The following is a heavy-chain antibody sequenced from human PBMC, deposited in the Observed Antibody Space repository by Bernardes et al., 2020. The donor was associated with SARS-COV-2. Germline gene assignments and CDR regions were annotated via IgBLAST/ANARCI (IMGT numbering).Heavy chain of an antibody. V-gene: IGHV1-2*04. Sequence: ASVKVSCKASGYTFTGYYMHWVRQAPGQGLEWMGWINPNSGGTNYAQKFQGWVTMTRDTSISTAYMELSRLRSDDTAVYYCARDREVLSYYYDSSGYWDFDIWGQGTMVTVAS. CDR3: ARDREVLSYYYDSSGYWDFDI. D-gene: IGHD3-22*01. J-gene: IGHJ3*02. CDR1: GYTFTGYY. CDR2: INPNSGGT.